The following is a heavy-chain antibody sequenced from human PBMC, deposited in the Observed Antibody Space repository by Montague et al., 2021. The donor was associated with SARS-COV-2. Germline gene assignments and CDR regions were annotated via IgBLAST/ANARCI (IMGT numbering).Heavy chain of an antibody. V-gene: IGHV4-34*01. CDR2: INHSGST. J-gene: IGHJ6*02. Sequence: SETLSLTCAVYGGSFSGYYWSWIRQPPGKGLGWTGEINHSGSTNYNPSLKSRVTISVDTSKNQFSLKLSSVTAADTAVYYCARGRAVTTFYYYYYGMDVWGQGTTVTVSS. CDR3: ARGRAVTTFYYYYYGMDV. CDR1: GGSFSGYY. D-gene: IGHD4-17*01.